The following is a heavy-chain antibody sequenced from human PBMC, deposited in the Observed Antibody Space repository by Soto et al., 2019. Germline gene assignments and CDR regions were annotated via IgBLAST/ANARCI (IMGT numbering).Heavy chain of an antibody. J-gene: IGHJ6*02. CDR3: ARARVAAENYYYYGMDV. CDR1: GGTFSSYT. CDR2: IIPILGIA. D-gene: IGHD6-19*01. V-gene: IGHV1-69*02. Sequence: QVQLVQSGAEVKKPGSSVKVSCKASGGTFSSYTISWVRQAPGQGLEWMGRIIPILGIANYAQKFQGRVTITADKSTSTAYMELSSLRSEDTAVYYCARARVAAENYYYYGMDVWGQGTTVTVSS.